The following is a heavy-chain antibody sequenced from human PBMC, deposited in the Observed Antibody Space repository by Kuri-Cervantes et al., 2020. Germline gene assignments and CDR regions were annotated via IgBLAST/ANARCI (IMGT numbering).Heavy chain of an antibody. D-gene: IGHD4-17*01. Sequence: SLKISCAASGFTFDDYAMHWVRQAPGKGLEWVSGISGNSGSIDYADSVKGRFTISRDNTKNSLYLQMNSLRDEDTAVYYCAREERQYGDYVFDYWGQGTLVTVSS. CDR2: ISGNSGSI. CDR1: GFTFDDYA. J-gene: IGHJ4*02. V-gene: IGHV3-9*01. CDR3: AREERQYGDYVFDY.